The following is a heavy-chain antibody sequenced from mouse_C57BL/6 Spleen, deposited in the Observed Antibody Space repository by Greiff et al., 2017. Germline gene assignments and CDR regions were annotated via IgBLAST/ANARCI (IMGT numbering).Heavy chain of an antibody. CDR3: ARDQGYYGSSGGMDY. Sequence: EVQLQQSGPGLVKPSQSLSLTCSVTGYSITSGYYWNWIRQFPGNKLEWMGYISYDGSNNYNPSLKNRISITRDTSKNQFFLKLNSVTTEDTATYYCARDQGYYGSSGGMDYWGQGTSVTVSS. D-gene: IGHD1-1*01. V-gene: IGHV3-6*01. CDR2: ISYDGSN. CDR1: GYSITSGYY. J-gene: IGHJ4*01.